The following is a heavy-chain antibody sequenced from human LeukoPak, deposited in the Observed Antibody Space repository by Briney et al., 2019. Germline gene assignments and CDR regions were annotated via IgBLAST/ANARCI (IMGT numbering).Heavy chain of an antibody. V-gene: IGHV1-18*01. J-gene: IGHJ2*01. Sequence: EASVKVSCKASGYTFNHHVISWVRQAPGQGPEWMGCISAFNGDTIYAQKFQGRITLTKDTSTTTAYMDLRSLTSDDTALYFCARDPSNTSGRNQYFDLWGPGTLVTVSS. D-gene: IGHD6-19*01. CDR3: ARDPSNTSGRNQYFDL. CDR2: ISAFNGDT. CDR1: GYTFNHHV.